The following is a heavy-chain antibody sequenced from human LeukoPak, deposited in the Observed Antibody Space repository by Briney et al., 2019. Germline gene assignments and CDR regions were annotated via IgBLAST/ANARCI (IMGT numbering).Heavy chain of an antibody. CDR2: IKQDGSDK. CDR3: ARVGSSSSWYVLRPVDS. CDR1: GFTFSGYW. Sequence: PGGSLRLSCAASGFTFSGYWMSWVRQAPGKGLEWVANIKQDGSDKYYVDSAKGRFTISRDNAKNSLYLQMNSLRAEDTAVYYCARVGSSSSWYVLRPVDSWGQGTLVTVSS. J-gene: IGHJ4*02. V-gene: IGHV3-7*03. D-gene: IGHD6-13*01.